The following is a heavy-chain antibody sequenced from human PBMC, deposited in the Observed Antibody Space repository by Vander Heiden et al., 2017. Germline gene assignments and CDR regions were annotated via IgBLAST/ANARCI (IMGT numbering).Heavy chain of an antibody. CDR1: GFTFSSYS. V-gene: IGHV3-48*02. Sequence: EVQLVESGGGLVQPGGSRRLSCAGSGFTFSSYSMNWVRQAPGKGLEWVSYISSSSSTIYYADSVKGRFTISRDNAKNSLYLQMNSLRDEDTAVYYCARARNYRFDPWGQGTLVTVSS. J-gene: IGHJ5*02. D-gene: IGHD1-7*01. CDR2: ISSSSSTI. CDR3: ARARNYRFDP.